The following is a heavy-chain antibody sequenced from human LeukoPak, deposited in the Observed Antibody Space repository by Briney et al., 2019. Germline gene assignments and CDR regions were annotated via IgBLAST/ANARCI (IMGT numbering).Heavy chain of an antibody. J-gene: IGHJ4*02. CDR1: GFTFNNYA. V-gene: IGHV3-23*01. CDR3: ANDFDY. CDR2: ISGSGDNT. Sequence: PGGSLRLSCAASGFTFNNYAMTWVRQAPGKGLEWVSTISGSGDNTYYADSVKGRFTISRDNSKNTLYLQMNSLTAEDTAAYYCANDFDYWGQGTLVTVSS.